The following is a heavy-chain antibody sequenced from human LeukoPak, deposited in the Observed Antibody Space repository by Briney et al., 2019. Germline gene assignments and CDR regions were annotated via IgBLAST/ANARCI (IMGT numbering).Heavy chain of an antibody. J-gene: IGHJ4*02. CDR1: GYTFNIYG. D-gene: IGHD2-21*01. CDR3: ARILIAEPQDY. CDR2: IWYDGSNK. Sequence: GGSLRLSCAACGYTFNIYGMHGLRQAPGKGLEWVAVIWYDGSNKYYADSVKGRFTISRDNSKNTLYLQMNSRRAEDTAVYYGARILIAEPQDYWGQGTLVTVSS. V-gene: IGHV3-33*01.